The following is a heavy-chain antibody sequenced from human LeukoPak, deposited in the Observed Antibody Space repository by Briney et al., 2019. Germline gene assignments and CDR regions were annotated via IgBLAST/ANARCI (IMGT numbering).Heavy chain of an antibody. V-gene: IGHV3-15*01. D-gene: IGHD3-10*02. CDR1: GFTVDSAF. CDR2: IKSKADGGTI. Sequence: GGSLRLSCAVSGFTVDSAFVTWVRQPPGKGLECVGRIKSKADGGTIDYAAPVKGRFTISRDDSKNRLFLQMSSLKTEDTAVYYRTAKPYVSVRDYWGQGTLVTVSS. J-gene: IGHJ4*02. CDR3: TAKPYVSVRDY.